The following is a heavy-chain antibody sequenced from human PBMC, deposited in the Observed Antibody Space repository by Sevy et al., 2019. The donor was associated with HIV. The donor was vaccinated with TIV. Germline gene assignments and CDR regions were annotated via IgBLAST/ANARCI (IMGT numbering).Heavy chain of an antibody. CDR1: GFTFSTYT. V-gene: IGHV3-48*02. D-gene: IGHD1-26*01. CDR3: ARAKVWDDALDI. J-gene: IGHJ3*02. Sequence: GGSLRLSCAASGFTFSTYTMNWVRRAPGKGLEWVSYISSSSSSIYYADSVKGRFTISRDNADNSLFLQMNSLRDEDTAVYYCARAKVWDDALDIWGQGTMVTVSS. CDR2: ISSSSSSI.